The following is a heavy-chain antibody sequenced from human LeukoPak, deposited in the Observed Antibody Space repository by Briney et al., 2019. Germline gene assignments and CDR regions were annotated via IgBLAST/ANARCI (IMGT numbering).Heavy chain of an antibody. CDR3: ARDATYYYDSSGLDY. J-gene: IGHJ4*02. D-gene: IGHD3-22*01. V-gene: IGHV3-30*03. CDR2: ISYDASNK. CDR1: GFTFSRYG. Sequence: GGSLRLSCAASGFTFSRYGMHWVRQTPGKGLEWVAVISYDASNKYYADSVKGRFTISRDNSKNTLYLQMNSLRAEDTAVYYCARDATYYYDSSGLDYWGQGTLVTVSS.